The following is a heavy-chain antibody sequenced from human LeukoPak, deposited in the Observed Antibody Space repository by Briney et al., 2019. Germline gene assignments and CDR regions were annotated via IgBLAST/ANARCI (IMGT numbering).Heavy chain of an antibody. D-gene: IGHD3-10*01. Sequence: HAGGSLRLSCAASEFTLSSFAMNWVRQAPGKGLEWVSGTSDSGTTTYYADSVKGRFTMSRDNSKKTLFLQMDSLRAEDTAVYYCTKDGSGLGFYYGMDAWGQGTTVTVSS. J-gene: IGHJ6*02. CDR1: EFTLSSFA. V-gene: IGHV3-23*01. CDR3: TKDGSGLGFYYGMDA. CDR2: TSDSGTTT.